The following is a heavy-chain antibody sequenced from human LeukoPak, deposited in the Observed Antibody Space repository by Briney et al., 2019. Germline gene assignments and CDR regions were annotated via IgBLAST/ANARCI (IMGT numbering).Heavy chain of an antibody. CDR2: ISSPVGRM. D-gene: IGHD6-19*01. CDR3: ATAGRSSGWYGFDY. Sequence: GGSLRLSCAASGFTFSTYSMNWVRQAPGKGLEWVSSISSPVGRMYYADSLKGGITISRDNARSTLYMQMNNLRAADAAVYYWATAGRSSGWYGFDYWGQGILVTVSS. J-gene: IGHJ4*02. CDR1: GFTFSTYS. V-gene: IGHV3-21*01.